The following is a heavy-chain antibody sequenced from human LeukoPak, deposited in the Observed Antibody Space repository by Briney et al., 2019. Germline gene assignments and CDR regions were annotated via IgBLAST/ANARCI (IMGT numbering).Heavy chain of an antibody. CDR1: GGSISSYY. CDR3: ARGPLGRWVTIDY. D-gene: IGHD4-23*01. J-gene: IGHJ4*02. Sequence: SETLSLTCTVSGGSISSYYWSWIRQPPGKGLEWIGYNYYSGSTNYNPSLKSRVTISVDTSKNQFSLKLSSVTAADTAVYYCARGPLGRWVTIDYWGQGALVTVSS. CDR2: NYYSGST. V-gene: IGHV4-59*01.